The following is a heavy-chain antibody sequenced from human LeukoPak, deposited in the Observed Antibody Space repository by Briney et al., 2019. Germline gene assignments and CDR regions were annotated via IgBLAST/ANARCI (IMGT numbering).Heavy chain of an antibody. CDR3: ARAAQITMIVVAYSAAFDI. CDR1: GYTFTSYG. CDR2: ISAYNGNT. V-gene: IGHV1-18*01. D-gene: IGHD3-22*01. J-gene: IGHJ3*02. Sequence: ASVKVSCKASGYTFTSYGISWVRQAPGQGLEWMGWISAYNGNTNYAQKLQGRVTMTTDTSTSTAYMELRSLRSDDTAVYYCARAAQITMIVVAYSAAFDIWGQGTMVTVSS.